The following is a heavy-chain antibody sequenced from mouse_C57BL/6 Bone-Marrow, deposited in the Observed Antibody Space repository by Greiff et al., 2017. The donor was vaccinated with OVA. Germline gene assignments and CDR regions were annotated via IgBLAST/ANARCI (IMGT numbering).Heavy chain of an antibody. V-gene: IGHV1-81*01. Sequence: VQLQQSGAELARPGASVKLSCKASGYTFTSYGISWVKQRTGQGLEWIGEIYPRSGNTYYNEKFKSKATLTADKSSSTAYMELRSLTSEDSAVYFCAREWPYGNYWYFDVWGTGTTVTVSS. CDR2: IYPRSGNT. D-gene: IGHD2-1*01. J-gene: IGHJ1*03. CDR1: GYTFTSYG. CDR3: AREWPYGNYWYFDV.